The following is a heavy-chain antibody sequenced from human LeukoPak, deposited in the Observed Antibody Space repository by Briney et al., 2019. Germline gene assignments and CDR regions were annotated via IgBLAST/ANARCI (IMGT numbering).Heavy chain of an antibody. CDR3: ARLNYDFWSGIWEGYYMDV. CDR2: IREDGSER. J-gene: IGHJ6*03. CDR1: GFTFTSYW. V-gene: IGHV3-7*01. D-gene: IGHD3-3*01. Sequence: GGSLRLSCAASGFTFTSYWMTWVRRAPGKGLEWVANIREDGSERYYVASVKGRLTVSRDNAKKSLSLQVNSLRAEDTAVYYCARLNYDFWSGIWEGYYMDVWGKGTTVTVSS.